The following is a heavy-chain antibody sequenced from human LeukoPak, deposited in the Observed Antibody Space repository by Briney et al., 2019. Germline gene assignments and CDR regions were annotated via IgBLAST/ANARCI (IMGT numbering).Heavy chain of an antibody. V-gene: IGHV3-7*04. Sequence: QPGGCLRLSCVASGFPFSSYWMTWVRQGPGKGLEWVANIKQDGSKKSYVDSVKGRFTISRDNAKNSLYLQMNSLRAEDTAIYYCTRVGYIDEGIDYWGQGTLVTVSS. CDR2: IKQDGSKK. CDR3: TRVGYIDEGIDY. J-gene: IGHJ4*02. D-gene: IGHD5-24*01. CDR1: GFPFSSYW.